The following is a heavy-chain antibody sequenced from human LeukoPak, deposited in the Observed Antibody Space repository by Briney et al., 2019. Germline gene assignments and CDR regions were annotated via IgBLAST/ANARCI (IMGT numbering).Heavy chain of an antibody. CDR3: ARDLSGYAFDI. D-gene: IGHD3-10*01. J-gene: IGHJ3*02. Sequence: ASVKVSFKASGYTFTIYYMHWVRQAPGQGREWMGLIKPSGGSTSYAQKFRGRVTMTREMSTSTVYMELSSLRSEDTAVYYCARDLSGYAFDIWGQGTMVTVSS. V-gene: IGHV1-46*01. CDR1: GYTFTIYY. CDR2: IKPSGGST.